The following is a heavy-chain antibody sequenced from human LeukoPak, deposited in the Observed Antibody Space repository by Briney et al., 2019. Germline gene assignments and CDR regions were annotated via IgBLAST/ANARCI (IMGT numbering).Heavy chain of an antibody. J-gene: IGHJ4*02. Sequence: TGGSLRLSCAASGFTFSSYAMNWVRQAPGKGLVWVSRVNSDESSTSYADSVKGRFTISRDNAKNTLYLQMNSLRAEDTAVYYCAKSGYARGEYFEYWGQGTLVTVSS. V-gene: IGHV3-74*01. D-gene: IGHD3-22*01. CDR3: AKSGYARGEYFEY. CDR1: GFTFSSYA. CDR2: VNSDESST.